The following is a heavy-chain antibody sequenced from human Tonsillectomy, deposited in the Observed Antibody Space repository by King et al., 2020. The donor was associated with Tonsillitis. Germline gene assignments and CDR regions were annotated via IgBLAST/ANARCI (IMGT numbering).Heavy chain of an antibody. V-gene: IGHV3-9*01. CDR2: IGWNSGII. CDR3: VKSIDSSSWGVPQTAFDY. Sequence: VQLVESGGGLVQPGRSLRLSCAASGFTFDDYAMHWVRQGPGRGRGWVSGIGWNSGIIDLADFVKGGFTISRDNAKNYLFLQMNSLRAEDTALYYCVKSIDSSSWGVPQTAFDYWGQGTQVFVSS. D-gene: IGHD6-6*01. CDR1: GFTFDDYA. J-gene: IGHJ4*02.